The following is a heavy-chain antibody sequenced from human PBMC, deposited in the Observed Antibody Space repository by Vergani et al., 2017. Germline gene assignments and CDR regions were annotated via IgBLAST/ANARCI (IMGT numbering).Heavy chain of an antibody. V-gene: IGHV3-48*01. Sequence: EVQLVESGGGLVQPGGSLRLSCAASGFTFSSYSMNWVRQAPGKGLEWVSYISSSSSTIYYADSVKGRFTISRDNAKNSLYLQMNSLRAEDTAVYYCAKAPSSGYYHFDYWGQGTLVTVSS. CDR3: AKAPSSGYYHFDY. J-gene: IGHJ4*02. CDR2: ISSSSSTI. CDR1: GFTFSSYS. D-gene: IGHD3-22*01.